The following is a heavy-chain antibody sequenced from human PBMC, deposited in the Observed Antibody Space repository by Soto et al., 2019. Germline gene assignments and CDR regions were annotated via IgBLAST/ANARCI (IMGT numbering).Heavy chain of an antibody. J-gene: IGHJ5*02. V-gene: IGHV1-24*01. CDR3: AIGRTLYSNYDWFDP. Sequence: ASVKVSCKVSGYTLTELSMHWVRQAPGKGLEWMGGFDPEDGETIYAQKFQGRVTMTEDTSTDTAYMELSSLRSEDTAVYYCAIGRTLYSNYDWFDPWGQGTLVTVSS. CDR2: FDPEDGET. CDR1: GYTLTELS. D-gene: IGHD4-4*01.